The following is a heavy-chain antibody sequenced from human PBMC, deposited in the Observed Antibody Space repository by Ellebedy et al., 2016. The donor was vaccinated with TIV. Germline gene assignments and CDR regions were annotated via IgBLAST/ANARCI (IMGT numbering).Heavy chain of an antibody. V-gene: IGHV4-61*01. CDR2: IYYSGSI. CDR1: GDSVTDPTYY. CDR3: ARDWFDP. J-gene: IGHJ5*02. Sequence: SETLSLTCTVSGDSVTDPTYYWNWIRQPPGKGLEWIGYIYYSGSINYNPSLKSRVTISVDTSKNQFSLKLSSVTAADTAVYYCARDWFDPWGQGTLVTVSS.